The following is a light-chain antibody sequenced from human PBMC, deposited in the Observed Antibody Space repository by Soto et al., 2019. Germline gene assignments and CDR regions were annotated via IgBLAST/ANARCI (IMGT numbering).Light chain of an antibody. CDR3: QQYNSYSPVT. CDR2: DAS. V-gene: IGKV1-5*01. CDR1: QSISSW. J-gene: IGKJ2*01. Sequence: DIQMTQSPSTLSASVEDRVTITCRASQSISSWLAWYQQKPGKAPKLLIYDASSLESGVPSRFSGSGSGTEFTLTISSLQPDDFATYYCQQYNSYSPVTFGQGTKLEIK.